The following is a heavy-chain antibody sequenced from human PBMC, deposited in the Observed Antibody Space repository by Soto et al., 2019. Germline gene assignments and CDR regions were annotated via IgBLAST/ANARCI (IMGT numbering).Heavy chain of an antibody. V-gene: IGHV4-39*01. Sequence: QLQLQESGPGLVKPSETLSLTCTVSGVSISSSSYYWGWIRQPPGKGLEWIGSIYYSGGTYYNPSLKSRVTLSVDTSKNQFSLKPSSVTAADTAVYYCARHPIVATRGWGQGTLVTVSS. CDR2: IYYSGGT. CDR3: ARHPIVATRG. J-gene: IGHJ4*02. D-gene: IGHD5-12*01. CDR1: GVSISSSSYY.